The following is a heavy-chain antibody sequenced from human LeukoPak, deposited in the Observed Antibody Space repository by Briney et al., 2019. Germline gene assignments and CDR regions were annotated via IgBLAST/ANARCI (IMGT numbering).Heavy chain of an antibody. Sequence: GGSLRLSCAASGFTFSSYSMNWVRQAPGKGLEWVSSISSSSYIYYADSVKGRFTISRDNAKNSLYLQMNSLRAEDTAVYYCARDRGSDTAMVKSFDPWGQGTLVTVSS. D-gene: IGHD5-18*01. CDR2: ISSSSYI. V-gene: IGHV3-21*01. J-gene: IGHJ5*02. CDR1: GFTFSSYS. CDR3: ARDRGSDTAMVKSFDP.